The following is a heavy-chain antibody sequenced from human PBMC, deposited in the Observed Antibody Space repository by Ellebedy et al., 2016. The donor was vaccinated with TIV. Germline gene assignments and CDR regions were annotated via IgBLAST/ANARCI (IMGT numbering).Heavy chain of an antibody. CDR1: GHTFTSYG. CDR2: INTGNGNT. J-gene: IGHJ6*02. D-gene: IGHD3-3*01. V-gene: IGHV1-3*04. Sequence: ASVKVSCXASGHTFTSYGIHWVRQAPGQRLEWMGWINTGNGNTKYSQKLQGRVSITRDTSANTAYMELRSLMSEDTAVYYCATREWQDPMDVWGQGTTVTVSS. CDR3: ATREWQDPMDV.